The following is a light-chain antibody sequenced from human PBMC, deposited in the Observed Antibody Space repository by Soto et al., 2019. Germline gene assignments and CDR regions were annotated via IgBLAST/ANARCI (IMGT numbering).Light chain of an antibody. CDR2: MAS. CDR3: QQYNIYPWK. J-gene: IGKJ1*01. CDR1: QSISSW. Sequence: DIQMTQSPSTLSASVRDRVTITCRASQSISSWLAWYQQKPGKAPKLLIYMASSLESGVPSRFSGSGSGTEFTLTISSLQPDDFATYCCQQYNIYPWKFGQGTKVEIK. V-gene: IGKV1-5*03.